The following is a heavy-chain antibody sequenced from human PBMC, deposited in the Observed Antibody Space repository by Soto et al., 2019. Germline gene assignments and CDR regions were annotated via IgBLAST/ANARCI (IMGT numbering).Heavy chain of an antibody. D-gene: IGHD7-27*01. CDR3: AKEVSLGSTVDLGY. CDR2: ISGSGGST. Sequence: GGSLRLSCAASGFTFSIFAMSWVRQSPGKGLEWVSTISGSGGSTYYADAVKGRFTISGDNSMGTLYLQMKSLRVEDTAIYYCAKEVSLGSTVDLGYWGQGALVTVSS. V-gene: IGHV3-23*01. CDR1: GFTFSIFA. J-gene: IGHJ4*02.